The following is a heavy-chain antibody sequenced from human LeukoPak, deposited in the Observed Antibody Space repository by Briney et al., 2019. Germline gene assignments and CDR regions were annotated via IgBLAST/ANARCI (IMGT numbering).Heavy chain of an antibody. CDR2: ISGSGGST. V-gene: IGHV3-23*01. J-gene: IGHJ6*03. Sequence: GGSLRLSCAASGFTFSSYAMSWVRQAPGKGLEWVSAISGSGGSTYYADSVKGRFTISRDNSKNTLYLQMNSLRAEDMAVYYCAKFYYDSSGYYLGRYMDVWGKGTTVTVSS. CDR3: AKFYYDSSGYYLGRYMDV. D-gene: IGHD3-22*01. CDR1: GFTFSSYA.